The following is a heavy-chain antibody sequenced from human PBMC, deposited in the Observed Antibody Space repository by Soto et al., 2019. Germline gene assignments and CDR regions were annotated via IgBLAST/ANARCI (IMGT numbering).Heavy chain of an antibody. CDR1: GYSFTSYW. D-gene: IGHD4-17*01. Sequence: GESLKISCKGSGYSFTSYWIGWVRQMPGKGLEWMGIIYPGDSDTRYSPSFQGKVTISADKSIRTAYLQWSSLKASDTAMYYCARGDYGGNSIPRAWFDPWGQGTLVTVLL. CDR3: ARGDYGGNSIPRAWFDP. J-gene: IGHJ5*02. CDR2: IYPGDSDT. V-gene: IGHV5-51*01.